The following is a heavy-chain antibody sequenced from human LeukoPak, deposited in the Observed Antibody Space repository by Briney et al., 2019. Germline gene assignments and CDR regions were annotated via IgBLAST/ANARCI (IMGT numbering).Heavy chain of an antibody. D-gene: IGHD6-19*01. CDR1: GGSINYYY. CDR3: ANGAYSSGWFGGYYFDY. CDR2: IYYSGTT. V-gene: IGHV4-59*01. J-gene: IGHJ4*02. Sequence: SETLSLTCTVSGGSINYYYWSWIRQPPGKGLEWIGYIYYSGTTNYNPSLKSRVTISVDTSKNQFSLNLSSVTAADTAVYYCANGAYSSGWFGGYYFDYWGQGTLVTVSS.